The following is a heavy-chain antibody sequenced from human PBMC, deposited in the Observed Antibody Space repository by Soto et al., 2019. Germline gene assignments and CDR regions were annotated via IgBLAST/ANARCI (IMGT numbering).Heavy chain of an antibody. V-gene: IGHV4-59*01. Sequence: SETLSLTCTVSGGSINDFYWSWIRQPPGKGLEWIGYIYYSGSTDYNPSLKGRVTISVDTSKNQFSLKLRSVTAADTAVYYCARVGGVAARTFDYWGQGTLVTVSS. J-gene: IGHJ4*02. CDR2: IYYSGST. CDR1: GGSINDFY. D-gene: IGHD6-6*01. CDR3: ARVGGVAARTFDY.